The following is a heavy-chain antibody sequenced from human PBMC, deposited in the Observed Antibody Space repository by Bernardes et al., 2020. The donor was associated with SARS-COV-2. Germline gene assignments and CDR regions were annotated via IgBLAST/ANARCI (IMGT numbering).Heavy chain of an antibody. CDR3: ACAPSEMLRGY. CDR2: IWYDGSNK. Sequence: GGSLRLSCAASGFSFSTYGMHWVRQAPGKGLEWVAVIWYDGSNKYYADSVKGRFTISRDNSKNTLFLQMNSLRAEDTAVYYCACAPSEMLRGYWGQGTLVT. D-gene: IGHD3-10*01. J-gene: IGHJ4*02. V-gene: IGHV3-33*01. CDR1: GFSFSTYG.